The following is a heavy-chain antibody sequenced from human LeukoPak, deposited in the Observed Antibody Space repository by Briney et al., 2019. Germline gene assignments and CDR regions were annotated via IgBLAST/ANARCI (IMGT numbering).Heavy chain of an antibody. CDR3: ARVWEIPFAIDY. D-gene: IGHD1-26*01. J-gene: IGHJ4*02. CDR1: GGSISSSSYY. Sequence: PSETLSLTCTVSGGSISSSSYYWGWIRQPPGKGLEWIGSIYYSGSTSYYPSLKSRVTISVDTSKNQFSLKLSSVTAADTAVYYCARVWEIPFAIDYWGQGTLVTVSS. CDR2: IYYSGST. V-gene: IGHV4-39*07.